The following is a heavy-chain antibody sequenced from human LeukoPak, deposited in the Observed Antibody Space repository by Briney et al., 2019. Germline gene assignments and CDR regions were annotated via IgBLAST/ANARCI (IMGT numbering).Heavy chain of an antibody. CDR2: MNPNSGNT. CDR1: GYTLTSYA. CDR3: ARGAGSGPPVPDY. V-gene: IGHV1-8*01. Sequence: ASLKCSCKTSGYTLTSYAINKVRQATGQRLHWMGWMNPNSGNTGYAQKFQGRVTMTRNTSISTAYMELSSLRSEDTAVYYCARGAGSGPPVPDYWGQGTLVTVSS. J-gene: IGHJ4*02. D-gene: IGHD6-19*01.